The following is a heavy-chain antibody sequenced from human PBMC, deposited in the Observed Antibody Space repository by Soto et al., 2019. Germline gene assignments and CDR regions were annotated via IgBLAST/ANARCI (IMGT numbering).Heavy chain of an antibody. CDR3: ARDGYNWNYDAFDI. J-gene: IGHJ3*02. V-gene: IGHV3-48*02. CDR2: ISSSSSTI. D-gene: IGHD1-7*01. CDR1: GFTFSSYS. Sequence: LRLSCAASGFTFSSYSMNWVRQAPGKGLEWVSYISSSSSTIYYADSVKGRFTISRDNAKNSLYLQMNSLRDEDTAVYYCARDGYNWNYDAFDIWGQGTMVTVSS.